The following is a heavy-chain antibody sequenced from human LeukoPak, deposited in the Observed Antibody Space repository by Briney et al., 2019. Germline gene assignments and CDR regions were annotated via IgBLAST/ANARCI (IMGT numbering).Heavy chain of an antibody. Sequence: SVNVSCKASGGTFSSYAISWVRQAPGQGPEWMGGIIPIFGTANYAQKFQGRVTITADESTSTAYMELSSLRSEDTAVYYCANALEWLSHHYYYYGMDVWGQGTTVTVSS. CDR1: GGTFSSYA. CDR3: ANALEWLSHHYYYYGMDV. D-gene: IGHD3-3*01. V-gene: IGHV1-69*13. J-gene: IGHJ6*02. CDR2: IIPIFGTA.